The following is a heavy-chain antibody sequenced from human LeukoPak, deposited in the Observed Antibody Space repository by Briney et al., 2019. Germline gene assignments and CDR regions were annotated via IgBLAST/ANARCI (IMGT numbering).Heavy chain of an antibody. Sequence: SETLSLTCTVSGGSISSYYWSWIRQPPGKGLEWIGYIHYSGSTNYNPSLKSRVTISVDTSKNQFSLKLSSVTAADTAVYYCARSDDLAYYFYYYMDVWGKGTTVTISS. D-gene: IGHD3-3*02. CDR2: IHYSGST. CDR1: GGSISSYY. V-gene: IGHV4-59*01. CDR3: ARSDDLAYYFYYYMDV. J-gene: IGHJ6*03.